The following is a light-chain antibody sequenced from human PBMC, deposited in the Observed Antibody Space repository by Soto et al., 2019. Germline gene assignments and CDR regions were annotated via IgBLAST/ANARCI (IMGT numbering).Light chain of an antibody. CDR3: AAWDDTLNGWV. Sequence: QSVLTQPPSASGTPGQGVTISCSGSTSTIGSNFVIWYQQLPGTAPKLLIYSNNKRPSGVPDRFSGPKSGTSASLAISGLQSEDEADYYCAAWDDTLNGWVFGGGTKLTVL. CDR1: TSTIGSNF. J-gene: IGLJ3*02. CDR2: SNN. V-gene: IGLV1-44*01.